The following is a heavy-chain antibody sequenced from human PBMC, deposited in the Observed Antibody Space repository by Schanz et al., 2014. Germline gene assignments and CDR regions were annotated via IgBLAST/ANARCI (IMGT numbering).Heavy chain of an antibody. D-gene: IGHD2-15*01. J-gene: IGHJ3*02. Sequence: QVQLVQSGAEVKKPGSSVKVSCTASGGTFSSYTISWIRQAPGQGLEWMGRIIPVLAIADYAQKFQGRVTFTADKSTSTAYMELSGLRSDDTAVYYCARGGGPEDVFDIWGQGTILTVSS. CDR3: ARGGGPEDVFDI. CDR2: IIPVLAIA. CDR1: GGTFSSYT. V-gene: IGHV1-69*02.